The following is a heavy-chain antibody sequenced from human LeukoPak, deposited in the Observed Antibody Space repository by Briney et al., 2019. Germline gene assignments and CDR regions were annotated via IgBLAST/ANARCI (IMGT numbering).Heavy chain of an antibody. Sequence: ASVKVSCKASGHTFIGYSMHWVRQAPGQGLEWMGWINPNSGGTNYAQKFQGRVTMTRDTSISTAYMELSRLRSDDTAVYYCALTVAGPNYFDYWGQGTLVTVSS. CDR1: GHTFIGYS. J-gene: IGHJ4*02. D-gene: IGHD6-19*01. CDR3: ALTVAGPNYFDY. CDR2: INPNSGGT. V-gene: IGHV1-2*02.